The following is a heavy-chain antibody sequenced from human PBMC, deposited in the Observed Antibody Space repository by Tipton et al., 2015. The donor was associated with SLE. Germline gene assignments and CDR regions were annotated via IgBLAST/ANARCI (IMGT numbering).Heavy chain of an antibody. CDR1: GGSISSGGYS. CDR3: AREGPGP. J-gene: IGHJ5*02. Sequence: TLSLTCAVSGGSISSGGYSWSWIRQPPGKGLEWIGYIYHSGSTYYNPSLKSRVTISVDTSKNQFSLKLSSVTAADTAVYYCAREGPGPWGQGTLVTVSS. V-gene: IGHV4-30-2*01. CDR2: IYHSGST.